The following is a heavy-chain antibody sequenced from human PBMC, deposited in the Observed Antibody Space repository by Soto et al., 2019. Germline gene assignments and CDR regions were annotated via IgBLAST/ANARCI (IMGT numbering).Heavy chain of an antibody. CDR3: ARSLSSWPFYGMDV. CDR1: GYRFTIYC. D-gene: IGHD6-13*01. J-gene: IGHJ6*02. CDR2: IYPGDSDT. Sequence: GESLKVSCTGSGYRFTIYCIGLVLKMPGKGLEWMGIIYPGDSDTRYSPSFQGQVTISADKSISTAYLQWSSLKASDTAMYYCARSLSSWPFYGMDVWGQGTTVTVSS. V-gene: IGHV5-51*01.